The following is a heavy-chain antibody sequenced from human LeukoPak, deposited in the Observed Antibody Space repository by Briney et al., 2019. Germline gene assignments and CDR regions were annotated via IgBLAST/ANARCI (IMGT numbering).Heavy chain of an antibody. CDR1: GFTFSSYS. Sequence: PGGSLRLSCAASGFTFSSYSMNWVRQAPGKGLEWVSSISSSSSYIYYADSVKGRFTISRDNAKNSLYLQMNSLRAEDTAVYYCARGHSSSWYAAFDIWGQGTMVTVSS. V-gene: IGHV3-21*01. D-gene: IGHD6-13*01. CDR3: ARGHSSSWYAAFDI. CDR2: ISSSSSYI. J-gene: IGHJ3*02.